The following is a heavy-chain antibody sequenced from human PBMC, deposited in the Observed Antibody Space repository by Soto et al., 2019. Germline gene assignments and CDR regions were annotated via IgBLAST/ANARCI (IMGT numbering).Heavy chain of an antibody. D-gene: IGHD2-21*01. CDR2: ISGSGGST. V-gene: IGHV3-23*01. Sequence: EVQLLESGGGLVQPGGSLRLSCAASGFTFSSYAMSWVRQAPGKGLEWVSAISGSGGSTYYADSVKGRFTISRDNSKNTLYLQMNSLRAEDTAVYYCAKGQYCGVDCYSAFLFDYLGQGTLVTVSS. CDR3: AKGQYCGVDCYSAFLFDY. J-gene: IGHJ4*02. CDR1: GFTFSSYA.